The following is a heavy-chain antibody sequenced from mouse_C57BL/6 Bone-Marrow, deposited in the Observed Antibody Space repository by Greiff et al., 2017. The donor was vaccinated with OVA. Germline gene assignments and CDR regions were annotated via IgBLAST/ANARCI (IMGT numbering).Heavy chain of an antibody. D-gene: IGHD3-1*01. CDR2: INPSTGGT. Sequence: EVKLMESGPELVKPGASVKISCKASGYSFTGYYMNWVKQSPEKSLEWIGEINPSTGGTTYNQKFKAKATLTVDKSSSTAYMQLKSLTSEDSAVYYCARPHRGYWGQGTTLTVSS. CDR1: GYSFTGYY. CDR3: ARPHRGY. J-gene: IGHJ2*01. V-gene: IGHV1-42*01.